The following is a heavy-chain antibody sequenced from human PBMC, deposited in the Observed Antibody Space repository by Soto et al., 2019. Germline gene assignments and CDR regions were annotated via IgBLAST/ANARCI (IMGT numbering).Heavy chain of an antibody. Sequence: PGGSLRLSCAASGFTFSSYGMHWVRQAPGKGLEWVAVISYDGSNKYYADSVKGRFTISRDNSKNTLYLQMNSLRAEDTAVYYWAKDRHGDSSSWYGSYYFDYWGQGTLVNVS. CDR1: GFTFSSYG. D-gene: IGHD6-13*01. CDR2: ISYDGSNK. J-gene: IGHJ4*02. V-gene: IGHV3-30*18. CDR3: AKDRHGDSSSWYGSYYFDY.